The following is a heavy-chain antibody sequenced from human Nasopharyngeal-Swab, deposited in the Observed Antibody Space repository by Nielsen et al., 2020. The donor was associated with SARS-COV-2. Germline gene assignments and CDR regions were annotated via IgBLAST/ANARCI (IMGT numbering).Heavy chain of an antibody. CDR1: GFDVNLND. V-gene: IGHV3-53*01. CDR3: ARLHFYYMDF. CDR2: HYVDGRT. J-gene: IGHJ6*03. Sequence: GESLKISCAASGFDVNLNDMTWVRQAPGKGLEWVSIHYVDGRTEYAVSVKGRFAISRDSSKNIVSLQMNTVRAEDTSLYFCARLHFYYMDFWGKGTTVTVSS.